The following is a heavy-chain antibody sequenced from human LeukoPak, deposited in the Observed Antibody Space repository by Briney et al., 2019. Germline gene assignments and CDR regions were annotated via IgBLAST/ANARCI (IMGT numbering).Heavy chain of an antibody. Sequence: GGSLRLSCAASGFSFNSYDMHWVRQAPGKGLEWVAVISYDGKKSYYADSVKGRFTISRDNSKSTLYLQMNSLRAEDTAVCYCAKAAGKENGYDFWFEHWGQGTLVTVSS. D-gene: IGHD3-3*01. CDR1: GFSFNSYD. CDR2: ISYDGKKS. CDR3: AKAAGKENGYDFWFEH. V-gene: IGHV3-30*04. J-gene: IGHJ5*02.